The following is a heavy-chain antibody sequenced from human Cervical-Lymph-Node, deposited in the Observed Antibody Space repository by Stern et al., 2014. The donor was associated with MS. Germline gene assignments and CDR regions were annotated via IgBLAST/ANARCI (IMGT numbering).Heavy chain of an antibody. Sequence: QMQLQESGPGLVKPSQTLSLTCTVSGGSISSGNYYWSWIRQPAGEGLGWIGRIYSSGSTQYNPPLKSRVTISADTATNPFSLRLSFVTAADTAVYYCARGNYDVLTDNGGHGFDIWGQGTMVTVSS. D-gene: IGHD3-9*01. V-gene: IGHV4-61*02. CDR2: IYSSGST. J-gene: IGHJ3*02. CDR3: ARGNYDVLTDNGGHGFDI. CDR1: GGSISSGNYY.